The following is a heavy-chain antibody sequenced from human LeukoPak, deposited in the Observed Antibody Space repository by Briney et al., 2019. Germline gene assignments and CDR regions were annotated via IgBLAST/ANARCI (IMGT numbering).Heavy chain of an antibody. J-gene: IGHJ4*02. Sequence: GASVKVSCKASGYTFTSYGINWVRQATGQGLEWMGWMNPNSGNTGYAQKFQGRVTMTRNTSISTAYMELSSLRSEDTAVYYCARSLDFSPRPGFDYWGQGTLVTVSS. D-gene: IGHD3-3*01. CDR3: ARSLDFSPRPGFDY. CDR2: MNPNSGNT. CDR1: GYTFTSYG. V-gene: IGHV1-8*02.